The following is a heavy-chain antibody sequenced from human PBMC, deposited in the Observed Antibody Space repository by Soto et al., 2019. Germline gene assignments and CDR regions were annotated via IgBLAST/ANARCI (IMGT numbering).Heavy chain of an antibody. Sequence: EVLLLDSGGGLVQPGGSLSLSCAASGFTFSNYAMPWVRQAPGKGPEWISTFNNGGGGTYYADSVKGRFTISRDKSKNTLYLQVSRLRAEDTAVYYCAKERLGRGIDYWGQGILVTVSS. V-gene: IGHV3-23*01. J-gene: IGHJ4*02. D-gene: IGHD3-10*01. CDR1: GFTFSNYA. CDR3: AKERLGRGIDY. CDR2: FNNGGGGT.